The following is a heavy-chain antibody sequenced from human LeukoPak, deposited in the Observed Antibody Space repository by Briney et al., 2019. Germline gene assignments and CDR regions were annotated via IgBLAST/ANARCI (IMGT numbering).Heavy chain of an antibody. Sequence: GRSLRLSCAASGFTFSSYAMHWVRQAPGKGLEWVAVISYDGSNKYYADSVRGRFTISRDNSKNTLYLQMNSLRAEDTAVYYCARAGGIAVAGTAAFDIWGQGTMVTVSS. D-gene: IGHD6-19*01. CDR1: GFTFSSYA. CDR2: ISYDGSNK. J-gene: IGHJ3*02. CDR3: ARAGGIAVAGTAAFDI. V-gene: IGHV3-30-3*01.